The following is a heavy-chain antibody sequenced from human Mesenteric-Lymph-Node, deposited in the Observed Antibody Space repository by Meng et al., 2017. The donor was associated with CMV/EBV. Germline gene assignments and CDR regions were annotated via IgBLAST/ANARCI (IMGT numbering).Heavy chain of an antibody. V-gene: IGHV3-43*01. CDR2: VSWDGGST. Sequence: ESLKIPCAGSGFTFDDYTMHRVRQAPGKGLEWVSLVSWDGGSTYYADSVKGRFTISRVNSKNYLYLQMNSLRTEDTALYYCAKDRGYSYGYYDYWGQGTLVTVSS. CDR3: AKDRGYSYGYYDY. D-gene: IGHD5-18*01. CDR1: GFTFDDYT. J-gene: IGHJ4*02.